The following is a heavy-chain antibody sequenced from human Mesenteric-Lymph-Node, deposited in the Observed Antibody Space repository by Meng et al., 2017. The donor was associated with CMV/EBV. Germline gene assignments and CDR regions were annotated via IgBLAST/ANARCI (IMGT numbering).Heavy chain of an antibody. D-gene: IGHD3-22*01. CDR2: MNPNSGDT. CDR3: ARGYTSWYESSGYHTLGA. CDR1: GYTFTSYD. J-gene: IGHJ4*02. V-gene: IGHV1-8*01. Sequence: ASVKVSCKASGYTFTSYDIYWVRQVTGQGLEWMGWMNPNSGDTGYAQKFQGRVTMTRNTSISTAHMELSSLRYEDTAVYYCARGYTSWYESSGYHTLGAWSQGTLVTVSS.